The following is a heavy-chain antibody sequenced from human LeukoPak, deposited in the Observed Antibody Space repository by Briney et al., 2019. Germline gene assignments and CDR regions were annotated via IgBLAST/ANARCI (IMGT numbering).Heavy chain of an antibody. J-gene: IGHJ4*02. CDR1: GCTFSSYA. CDR3: ASGGGYDYSDY. V-gene: IGHV3-23*01. D-gene: IGHD5-12*01. CDR2: IRGSGGST. Sequence: PGGSLRLSCAASGCTFSSYAMSWVRQAPGKGLEWVSAIRGSGGSTYYADSVKGRFTISRDNSKNRLYLEMNSLRAEDTAVYYCASGGGYDYSDYWGQGTLVTVSS.